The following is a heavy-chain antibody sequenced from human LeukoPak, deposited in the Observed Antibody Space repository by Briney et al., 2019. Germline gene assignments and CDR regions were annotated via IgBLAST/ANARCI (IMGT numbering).Heavy chain of an antibody. CDR3: ASGSLGDGYGVGDYYQYMDV. D-gene: IGHD5-24*01. J-gene: IGHJ6*03. Sequence: SVKVSCKASGGTFNSYAISWVRQAPGQGLEWMGGIMPLFGTANYAQEFQGRVTFTKDESASTAYMEVSSLRSEDTAVYYCASGSLGDGYGVGDYYQYMDVWGKGTTVTVSS. CDR1: GGTFNSYA. V-gene: IGHV1-69*05. CDR2: IMPLFGTA.